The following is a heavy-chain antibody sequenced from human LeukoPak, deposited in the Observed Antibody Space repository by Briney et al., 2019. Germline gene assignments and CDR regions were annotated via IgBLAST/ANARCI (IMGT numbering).Heavy chain of an antibody. CDR2: IYQSGST. D-gene: IGHD2-15*01. CDR1: TDSTNTYY. Sequence: SETRSLTCSVSTDSTNTYYWSWIRQSPGKGVEWIGHIYQSGSTDYNPSIKSRVTISMDMSKKEFSLKLTSVTVADTAMYDCVRLRWELLAPYFDHWGQGAFVIVSS. V-gene: IGHV4-59*01. CDR3: VRLRWELLAPYFDH. J-gene: IGHJ4*02.